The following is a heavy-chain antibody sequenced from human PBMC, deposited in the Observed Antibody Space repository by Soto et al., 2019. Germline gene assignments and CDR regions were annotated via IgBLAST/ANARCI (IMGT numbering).Heavy chain of an antibody. D-gene: IGHD5-12*01. V-gene: IGHV4-59*08. CDR2: IYYSGST. CDR1: GGSISSYY. CDR3: ARRRYSGYDSSDFDY. J-gene: IGHJ4*02. Sequence: SETLSLTCTVSGGSISSYYWSWIRQPPGKGLEWIGYIYYSGSTNYNPSLKSRVTISVDTSKNQFSLKLSSVTAADTAVYYCARRRYSGYDSSDFDYWGQGTLVTVSS.